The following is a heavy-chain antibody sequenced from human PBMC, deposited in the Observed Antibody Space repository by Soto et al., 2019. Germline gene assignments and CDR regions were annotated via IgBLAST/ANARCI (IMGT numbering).Heavy chain of an antibody. J-gene: IGHJ4*02. Sequence: GGSLRLSCAASGFTLSSYAMSWVRQAPGNGLEWVSAISGSGGSTYYADSVKGRFTISRDNSKNTVFLQMNSLRPEDTAVYYCAKDTYYYDTTGYYVYDFWGQGTLVTVSS. V-gene: IGHV3-23*01. CDR2: ISGSGGST. D-gene: IGHD3-22*01. CDR1: GFTLSSYA. CDR3: AKDTYYYDTTGYYVYDF.